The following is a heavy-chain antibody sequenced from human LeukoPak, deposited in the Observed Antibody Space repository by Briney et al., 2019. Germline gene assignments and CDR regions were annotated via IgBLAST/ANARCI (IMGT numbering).Heavy chain of an antibody. J-gene: IGHJ5*02. CDR3: ARVEGGITMVRGNWFDP. Sequence: GASVKVSCKASGYTFTSYGICWVRQAPGQGLEWVGWINAYNRNTNYAQKLQGRVTMTTDTSTTTAYMELRSLRSEDTAVYYCARVEGGITMVRGNWFDPWGQGTLVTVSS. V-gene: IGHV1-18*01. CDR1: GYTFTSYG. CDR2: INAYNRNT. D-gene: IGHD3-10*01.